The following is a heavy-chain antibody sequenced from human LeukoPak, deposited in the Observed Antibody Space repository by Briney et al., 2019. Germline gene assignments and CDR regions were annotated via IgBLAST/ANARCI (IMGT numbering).Heavy chain of an antibody. CDR3: ARDWELYYDILTGYYFHGMDV. Sequence: SETLSLTCTVSGGSVSSGSYYWSWIRQPPGKGLEWIGYIYYSGSTNYNPSLKSRVTISVDTSKNQFSLKLSSVTAADTAVYYCARDWELYYDILTGYYFHGMDVWGQGTTVTVSS. D-gene: IGHD3-9*01. CDR2: IYYSGST. V-gene: IGHV4-61*01. J-gene: IGHJ6*02. CDR1: GGSVSSGSYY.